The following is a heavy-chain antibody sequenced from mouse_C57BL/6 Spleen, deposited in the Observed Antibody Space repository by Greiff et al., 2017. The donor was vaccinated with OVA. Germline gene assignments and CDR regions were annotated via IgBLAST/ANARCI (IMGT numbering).Heavy chain of an antibody. CDR3: ARDGTTVFDY. J-gene: IGHJ2*01. CDR1: GFTFSSYA. CDR2: ISDGGSYT. D-gene: IGHD1-1*01. Sequence: EVQVVESGGGLVKPGGSLKLSCAASGFTFSSYAMSWVRQTPEKRLEWVATISDGGSYTYYPDNVKGRFTISRDNAKNNLYLQMSHLKSEDTAMYYCARDGTTVFDYWGQGTTLTVSS. V-gene: IGHV5-4*01.